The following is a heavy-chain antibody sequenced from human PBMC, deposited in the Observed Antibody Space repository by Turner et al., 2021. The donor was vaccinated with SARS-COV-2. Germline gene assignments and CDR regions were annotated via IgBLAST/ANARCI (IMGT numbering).Heavy chain of an antibody. V-gene: IGHV3-30*18. J-gene: IGHJ4*01. CDR2: ISYDGSNK. CDR1: GFTFSNYG. Sequence: QVPLVESGGGVVQPGRSLRLSCAASGFTFSNYGMFWVRQAPGKGLEWVALISYDGSNKHYADSVKGRFTISRDNSKNTLFLQMYSLRAEDTAVYYCVKGGSGWSMEFDYWGHGTLVTVSS. D-gene: IGHD6-19*01. CDR3: VKGGSGWSMEFDY.